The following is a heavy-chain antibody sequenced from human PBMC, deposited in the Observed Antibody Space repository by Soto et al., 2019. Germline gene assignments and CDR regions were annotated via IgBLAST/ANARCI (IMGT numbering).Heavy chain of an antibody. CDR2: ISAYNGNT. D-gene: IGHD6-19*01. V-gene: IGHV1-18*01. Sequence: ASVKVSCKASGYTFTSYGISWVRQAPGQGLEWMGWISAYNGNTNYAQKLQGRVTMTTDTSTSTAYMELRSLRSDDTAVYYCARDLGYSSGWYATRINNWFDPWGQGTLVTVSS. CDR3: ARDLGYSSGWYATRINNWFDP. J-gene: IGHJ5*02. CDR1: GYTFTSYG.